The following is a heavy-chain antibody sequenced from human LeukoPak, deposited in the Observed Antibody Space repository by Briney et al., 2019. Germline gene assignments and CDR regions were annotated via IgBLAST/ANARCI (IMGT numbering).Heavy chain of an antibody. J-gene: IGHJ4*02. V-gene: IGHV1-8*01. CDR2: MNPNTGNT. Sequence: ASVKVSCKASGYTFTSYEINWVRQATGQGLEWMGWMNPNTGNTGYAQNFQGRVTMTRDTSTSTVYMELSSLRSEDTAVYYCARAPPRYDFWSGYYTGHFDYWGQGTLVTVSS. CDR3: ARAPPRYDFWSGYYTGHFDY. CDR1: GYTFTSYE. D-gene: IGHD3-3*01.